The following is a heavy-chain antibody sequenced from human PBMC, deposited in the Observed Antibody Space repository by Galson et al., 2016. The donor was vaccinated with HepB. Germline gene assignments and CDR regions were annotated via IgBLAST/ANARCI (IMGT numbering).Heavy chain of an antibody. CDR1: GFTFSGYA. J-gene: IGHJ6*02. Sequence: SLRLSCAGSGFTFSGYAINWVRQAPGKGLEWVGVISYDGSKKYYEDSVKGRFTISRDNSKNTMNLQMNSLRGDDAAVYYCAITIREDGMDVWGQGTTVTVSS. CDR2: ISYDGSKK. CDR3: AITIREDGMDV. V-gene: IGHV3-30*04. D-gene: IGHD5-12*01.